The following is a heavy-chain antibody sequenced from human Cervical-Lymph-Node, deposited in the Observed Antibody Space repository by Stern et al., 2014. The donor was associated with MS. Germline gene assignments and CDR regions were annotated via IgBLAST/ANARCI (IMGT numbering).Heavy chain of an antibody. CDR3: AKDRWHPDY. D-gene: IGHD2-15*01. CDR2: ISYDGSNK. CDR1: GFTFSSYG. Sequence: QVQLVESGGGVVQPGRSLRLSCAASGFTFSSYGMHWVRPAPGKGLEWVAVISYDGSNKYYADSVKGRFTIYRDNSKNTLYLQMNSLRAEDTAVYYCAKDRWHPDYWGQGTLVTVSS. J-gene: IGHJ4*02. V-gene: IGHV3-30*18.